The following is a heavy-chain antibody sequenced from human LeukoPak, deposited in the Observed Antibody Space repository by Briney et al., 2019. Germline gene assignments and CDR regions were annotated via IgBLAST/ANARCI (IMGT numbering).Heavy chain of an antibody. D-gene: IGHD6-19*01. CDR1: GFTFSSYS. CDR2: ISSSSSYI. CDR3: AKTTTGYGSGRYPGWPVDY. Sequence: EGSLRLSCAASGFTFSSYSMNWVRQAPGKGLEWVSSISSSSSYIYYADSVKGRFTISRDNAKNSLYLQMNSLSTEDTAVYYCAKTTTGYGSGRYPGWPVDYWGQGTPVTVSS. J-gene: IGHJ4*02. V-gene: IGHV3-21*04.